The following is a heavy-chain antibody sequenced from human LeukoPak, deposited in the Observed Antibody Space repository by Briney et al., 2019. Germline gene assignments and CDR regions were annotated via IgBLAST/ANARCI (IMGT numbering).Heavy chain of an antibody. Sequence: SETLSLTCXVSGYSISSGYYWGWIRQPPGKGLEWIGSIYHSGSTYYNPSLKSRVTTSVDTSKNQFSLKLSSVTAADTAVYYCARDRSVYGGNPDYWGQGTLVTVSS. CDR2: IYHSGST. CDR1: GYSISSGYY. D-gene: IGHD4-23*01. CDR3: ARDRSVYGGNPDY. V-gene: IGHV4-38-2*02. J-gene: IGHJ4*02.